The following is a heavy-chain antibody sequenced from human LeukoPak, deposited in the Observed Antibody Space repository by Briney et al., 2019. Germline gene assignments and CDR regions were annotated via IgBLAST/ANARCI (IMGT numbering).Heavy chain of an antibody. D-gene: IGHD4-23*01. CDR2: IYYSGST. Sequence: PSETLSLTCTVSGGSISSSSYYWGWIRQPPGKGLEWIGYIYYSGSTYYNPSLKSRVTISVDTSKNQFSLKLSSVTAADTAVYYCASTTVVTPDAFDIWGQGTMVTVSS. CDR1: GGSISSSSYY. CDR3: ASTTVVTPDAFDI. V-gene: IGHV4-30-4*08. J-gene: IGHJ3*02.